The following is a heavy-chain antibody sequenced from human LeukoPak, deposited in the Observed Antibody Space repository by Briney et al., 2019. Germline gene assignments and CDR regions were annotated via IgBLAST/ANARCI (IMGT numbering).Heavy chain of an antibody. CDR1: GGSISSYY. CDR3: ARGEEQLALFDY. D-gene: IGHD6-13*01. CDR2: IYYSGST. J-gene: IGHJ4*02. Sequence: TSETLSLTCTVSGGSISSYYWSWLRQPPGKGLEWIGYIYYSGSTNYNPSLKSRVTISVDTSKTQFSLKLSSVTAADTAVYYCARGEEQLALFDYWGQGTLVTVSS. V-gene: IGHV4-59*01.